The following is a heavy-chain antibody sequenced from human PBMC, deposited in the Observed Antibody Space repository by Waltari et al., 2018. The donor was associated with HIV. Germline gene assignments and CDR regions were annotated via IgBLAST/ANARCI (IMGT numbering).Heavy chain of an antibody. CDR1: GFTFSSYS. D-gene: IGHD3-10*01. CDR3: ARFRTSGAGPYYYYGLDV. Sequence: EVQLVESGGGLVKPGGSLRLSCAVSGFTFSSYSMNWVRTAPGKGLEWVSCISGSSEYIHYADSGKGRFTISRDNAKNSLYLQMNSLRAEDTAVYYCARFRTSGAGPYYYYGLDVWGQGTTVTVSS. V-gene: IGHV3-21*01. CDR2: ISGSSEYI. J-gene: IGHJ6*02.